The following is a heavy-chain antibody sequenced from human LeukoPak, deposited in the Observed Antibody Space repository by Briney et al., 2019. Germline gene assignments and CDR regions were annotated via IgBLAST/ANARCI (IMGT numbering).Heavy chain of an antibody. Sequence: PGGSLRLSCAASGFTFSSYSMNWVRQAPGKGLEWVSSISSSSSYIYYADSVKGRFTISRDNAKNSLYLQMNSLRAEDTAVYYCAGDPGYYYYMDVWGKGTTVTVSS. V-gene: IGHV3-21*01. CDR1: GFTFSSYS. J-gene: IGHJ6*03. CDR3: AGDPGYYYYMDV. CDR2: ISSSSSYI.